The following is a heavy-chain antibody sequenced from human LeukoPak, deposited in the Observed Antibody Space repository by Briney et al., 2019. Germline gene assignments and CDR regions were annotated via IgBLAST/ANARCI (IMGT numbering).Heavy chain of an antibody. J-gene: IGHJ4*02. CDR1: GYTFTSYG. D-gene: IGHD2-15*01. CDR3: ARVESWGDIVVVVAH. V-gene: IGHV1-18*01. Sequence: ASVKVSCKASGYTFTSYGISWVRQAPGQGLEWMGWISAYNGNTNYAPKLQGRVTMTTDTSTSTAYMELRSLRSDDTAVYYCARVESWGDIVVVVAHWGQGTLVTVSS. CDR2: ISAYNGNT.